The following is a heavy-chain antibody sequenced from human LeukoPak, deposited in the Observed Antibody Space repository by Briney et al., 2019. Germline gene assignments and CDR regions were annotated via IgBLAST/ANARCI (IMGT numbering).Heavy chain of an antibody. CDR3: TRDYDFWSGYSDY. J-gene: IGHJ4*02. V-gene: IGHV3-15*01. D-gene: IGHD3-3*01. CDR2: IKSKTDGGTT. Sequence: GGSLRLSCAASGFTFSNAWMSWVRQAPGKGLEWVGRIKSKTDGGTTDYAAPVKGRFTISRDDSKSIAYLQMNSLKTEDTAVYYCTRDYDFWSGYSDYWGQGTLVTVSS. CDR1: GFTFSNAW.